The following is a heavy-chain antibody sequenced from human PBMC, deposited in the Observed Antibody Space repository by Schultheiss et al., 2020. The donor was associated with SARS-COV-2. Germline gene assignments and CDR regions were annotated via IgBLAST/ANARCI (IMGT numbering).Heavy chain of an antibody. V-gene: IGHV1-18*01. D-gene: IGHD6-13*01. CDR2: ISAYNGNT. J-gene: IGHJ6*02. CDR3: GTGGYSSSWYAYYGMDV. CDR1: GGTFSSYG. Sequence: ASVKVSCKASGGTFSSYGISWVRQAPGQGLEWMGWISAYNGNTNYAQKLQGRVTMTTDTSTSTAYMELRSLRSDDTAVYYCGTGGYSSSWYAYYGMDVWGQGTTVTVSS.